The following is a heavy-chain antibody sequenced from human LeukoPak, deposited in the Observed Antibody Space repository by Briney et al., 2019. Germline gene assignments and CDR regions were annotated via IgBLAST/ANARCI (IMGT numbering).Heavy chain of an antibody. CDR2: IYYSGST. V-gene: IGHV4-39*01. CDR3: ARLPRYDFWT. D-gene: IGHD3-3*01. J-gene: IGHJ5*02. CDR1: GGSMSINNYY. Sequence: PSETLSLTCTVSGGSMSINNYYWGWIRQPPGKGLEWIGNIYYSGSTYYNPSLKSRVTISVDTSKNQFSLKLSPVTAADTAVYYCARLPRYDFWTWGQGTLVTVSS.